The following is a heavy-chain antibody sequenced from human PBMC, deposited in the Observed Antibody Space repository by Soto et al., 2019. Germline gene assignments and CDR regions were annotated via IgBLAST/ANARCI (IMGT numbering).Heavy chain of an antibody. CDR1: DGSISGYS. CDR2: INYSGTT. V-gene: IGHV4-59*08. D-gene: IGHD6-6*01. Sequence: SVPMSHTCGVDDGSISGYSWTRIRKAPGKGLDWIGDINYSGTTNYNPSLKSRVTISVDTSKNQFSLKLSSVTAADTAVYYCARHYSSSQVYYYYYYMDVWGKGTTVTVSS. CDR3: ARHYSSSQVYYYYYYMDV. J-gene: IGHJ6*03.